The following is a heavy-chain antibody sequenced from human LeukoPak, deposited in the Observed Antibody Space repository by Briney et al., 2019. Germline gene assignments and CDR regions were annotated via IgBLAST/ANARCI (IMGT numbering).Heavy chain of an antibody. J-gene: IGHJ6*02. Sequence: GRSLRLSRASSRFTLRSYAMHWLRQAPGKGLDWVAVISYDESNKYYADSVKGRFIISRDNSKNTLYLQMNGLRAEDTAVYYCARDKKDSSGCTPRGSYYYYGMDVWGQGTTVTVSS. V-gene: IGHV3-30-3*01. CDR3: ARDKKDSSGCTPRGSYYYYGMDV. D-gene: IGHD6-19*01. CDR2: ISYDESNK. CDR1: RFTLRSYA.